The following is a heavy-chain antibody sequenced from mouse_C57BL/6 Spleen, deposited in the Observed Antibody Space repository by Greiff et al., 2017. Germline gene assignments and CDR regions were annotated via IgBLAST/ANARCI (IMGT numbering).Heavy chain of an antibody. CDR2: ISSGSSTI. CDR1: GFTFSDYG. V-gene: IGHV5-17*01. Sequence: EVNVVESGGGLVKPGGSLKLSCAASGFTFSDYGMHWVRQAPEKGLEWVAYISSGSSTIYYADTVKGRFTISRDNAKNTLFLQMTSLRSEDTAMYYCARQIYDGYYWFAYWGQGTLVTVSA. CDR3: ARQIYDGYYWFAY. J-gene: IGHJ3*01. D-gene: IGHD2-3*01.